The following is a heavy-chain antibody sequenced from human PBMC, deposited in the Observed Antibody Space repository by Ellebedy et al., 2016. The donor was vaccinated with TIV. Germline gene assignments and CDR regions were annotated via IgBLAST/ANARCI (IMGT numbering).Heavy chain of an antibody. CDR1: GGSISSYY. V-gene: IGHV4-34*01. CDR2: INHSGST. CDR3: AKSLHYSTSSFFDF. D-gene: IGHD6-6*01. J-gene: IGHJ4*02. Sequence: SETLSLTXTVSGGSISSYYWNWIRQPPGKGLEWIGEINHSGSTNYNPSLKSRVTISVDTSKNQFSLKLTSVTAADTAVYYCAKSLHYSTSSFFDFWGQGTLVTVSS.